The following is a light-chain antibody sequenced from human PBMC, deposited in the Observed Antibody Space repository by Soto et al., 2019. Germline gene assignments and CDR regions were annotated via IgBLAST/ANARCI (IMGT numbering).Light chain of an antibody. CDR2: GAS. CDR3: LQDRNYPRT. CDR1: QDIGIE. Sequence: AIQMTQSPSSLSASVGDRVTITCWASQDIGIELGWYQQRPGTATKALIYGASNLQGGVPSRFSGSGLGTDCTLTISSLQPENFATYYCLQDRNYPRTFGQGTQVESK. J-gene: IGKJ1*01. V-gene: IGKV1-6*01.